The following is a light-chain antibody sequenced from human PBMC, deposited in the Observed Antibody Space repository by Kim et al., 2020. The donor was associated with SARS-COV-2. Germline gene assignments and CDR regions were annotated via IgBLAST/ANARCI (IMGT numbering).Light chain of an antibody. J-gene: IGLJ1*01. Sequence: QSTTTACTGTATDLGGFHYVSWYQQHPGKAPKLMIYDVSHRPSGVSNRFSGSKSANTASLTISGLQADDEADYYCYSYTRSTTPYVFGSGTKVTVL. CDR3: YSYTRSTTPYV. CDR1: ATDLGGFHY. V-gene: IGLV2-14*03. CDR2: DVS.